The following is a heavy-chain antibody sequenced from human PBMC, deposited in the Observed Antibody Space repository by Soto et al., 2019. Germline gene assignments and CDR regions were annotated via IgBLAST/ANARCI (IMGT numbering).Heavy chain of an antibody. CDR1: GFTVSSNY. V-gene: IGHV3-53*04. CDR2: IYSGGST. J-gene: IGHJ6*03. D-gene: IGHD2-15*01. CDR3: ARDFRYCSGGSCSDSTYYYYYMDV. Sequence: GGSLRLSCAASGFTVSSNYMSWVRQAPGKGLEWVSVIYSGGSTYYADSVKGRFTISRHNSKNTLYLQMNSLRAEDTAVYYCARDFRYCSGGSCSDSTYYYYYMDVWGKGTTVTVSS.